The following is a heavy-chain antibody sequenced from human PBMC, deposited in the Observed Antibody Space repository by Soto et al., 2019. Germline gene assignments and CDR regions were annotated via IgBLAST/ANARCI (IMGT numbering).Heavy chain of an antibody. Sequence: SETLSLTCTVSGGSISSSSYYWGWIRQPPGKGLEWIGSIYYSGSTYYNPSLKSRVTISVDTSKNQFSLKLSSVTAADTAVYYCARHTSGERAITEAYYGMDVWAQGTTVTVSS. CDR3: ARHTSGERAITEAYYGMDV. V-gene: IGHV4-39*01. CDR2: IYYSGST. D-gene: IGHD5-12*01. CDR1: GGSISSSSYY. J-gene: IGHJ6*02.